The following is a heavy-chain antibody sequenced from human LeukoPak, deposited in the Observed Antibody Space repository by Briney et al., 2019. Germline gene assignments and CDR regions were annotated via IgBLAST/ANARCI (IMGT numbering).Heavy chain of an antibody. CDR2: FYHTGRT. V-gene: IGHV4-39*01. J-gene: IGHJ4*02. CDR3: ARHGNYGSGSYFSLGYFDY. Sequence: PSETLSLTCTVSGGSVSSGSYYWGWIRQPPGKGLEWIGTFYHTGRTYYNPSLKSRVTISVDTSKNQFSLKLSSVTAADTAVYYCARHGNYGSGSYFSLGYFDYWGQGTLVTVSS. CDR1: GGSVSSGSYY. D-gene: IGHD3-10*01.